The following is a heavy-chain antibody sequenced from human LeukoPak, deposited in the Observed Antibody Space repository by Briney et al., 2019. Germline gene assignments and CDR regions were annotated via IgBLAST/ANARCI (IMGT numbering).Heavy chain of an antibody. Sequence: SETLSLTCAVYGGSFSGYYWSWIRQPPGKGLEWIGEINHRGSTNYNPCLKSRVTISVDTSKNQFYLKMSSVTAADTAVYYCAGYCSSTSCYENFDYWGQGTLVTVSS. V-gene: IGHV4-34*01. J-gene: IGHJ4*02. CDR3: AGYCSSTSCYENFDY. CDR2: INHRGST. D-gene: IGHD2-2*01. CDR1: GGSFSGYY.